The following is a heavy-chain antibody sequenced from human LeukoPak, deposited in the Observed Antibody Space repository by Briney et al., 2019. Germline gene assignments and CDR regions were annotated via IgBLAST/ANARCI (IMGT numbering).Heavy chain of an antibody. CDR2: IYSGGST. D-gene: IGHD2-15*01. J-gene: IGHJ4*02. Sequence: GGSLRLSCAASGFTVSSNYMSWVRQAPGKGLEWVSVIYSGGSTYYADSVKGRFTISRDNSKNTLYLQMNSLRAEDTAVYYCARDGRGYSWDYWDQGTLVTVSS. V-gene: IGHV3-66*01. CDR1: GFTVSSNY. CDR3: ARDGRGYSWDY.